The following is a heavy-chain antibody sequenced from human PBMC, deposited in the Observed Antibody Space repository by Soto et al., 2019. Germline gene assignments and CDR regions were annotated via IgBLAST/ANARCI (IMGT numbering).Heavy chain of an antibody. D-gene: IGHD6-19*01. Sequence: QVQLVESGGGVVQPGRSLRLSCAASGFTFSSYGMHWVRQAPGKGLEWVAVIWYDGSNKYYADSVKGRFTISRDDSKNTVFLQMYSLRAEDTAVYFCVRDSGWLFDSWGQGTLVTVSS. CDR2: IWYDGSNK. CDR1: GFTFSSYG. CDR3: VRDSGWLFDS. J-gene: IGHJ4*02. V-gene: IGHV3-33*01.